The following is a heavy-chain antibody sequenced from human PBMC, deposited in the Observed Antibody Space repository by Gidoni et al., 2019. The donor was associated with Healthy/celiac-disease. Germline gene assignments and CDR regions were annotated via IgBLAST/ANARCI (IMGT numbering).Heavy chain of an antibody. CDR3: ARVRIMITFGGVIVIKGGFDY. J-gene: IGHJ4*02. CDR1: VGTFSSYA. CDR2: SIPIFGTA. Sequence: QVQLVQSGAEVKKPGSSVKVSCKASVGTFSSYAISWVRQAPGQGLEWMGGSIPIFGTANYAQKFQGRVTITADESTSTAYMELSSLRSEDTAVYYCARVRIMITFGGVIVIKGGFDYWGQGTLVTVSS. V-gene: IGHV1-69*01. D-gene: IGHD3-16*02.